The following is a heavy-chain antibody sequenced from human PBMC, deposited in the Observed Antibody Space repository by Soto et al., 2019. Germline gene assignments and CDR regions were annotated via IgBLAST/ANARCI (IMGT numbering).Heavy chain of an antibody. CDR1: GGSFSGYY. J-gene: IGHJ6*02. V-gene: IGHV4-34*01. CDR2: INHSGST. Sequence: PSETLSLTCAVYGGSFSGYYWSWIRQPPGKGLEWIGEINHSGSTNYNPSLKSRVTISVDTSKNQFSLKLSSVTAADTAVYYCARFSSPGSYYYYYYGMDVWGQGTTVTVSS. D-gene: IGHD6-6*01. CDR3: ARFSSPGSYYYYYYGMDV.